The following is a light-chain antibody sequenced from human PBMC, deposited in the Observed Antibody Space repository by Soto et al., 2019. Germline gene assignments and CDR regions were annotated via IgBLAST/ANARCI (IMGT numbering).Light chain of an antibody. CDR3: TSYTSSSTVL. CDR1: SSDVSGYNY. V-gene: IGLV2-14*01. CDR2: DVS. J-gene: IGLJ3*02. Sequence: ALTQPASVSGSPGQSITISCTGTSSDVSGYNYVSWYQQHPGKAPKLMIYDVSNRPSGISNRFSGSKSGNTASLTIFGLQAEDEADYYCTSYTSSSTVLFGGGTKLTVL.